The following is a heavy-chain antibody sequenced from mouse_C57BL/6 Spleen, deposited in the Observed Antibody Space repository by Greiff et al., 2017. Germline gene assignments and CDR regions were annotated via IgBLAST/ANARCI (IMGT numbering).Heavy chain of an antibody. V-gene: IGHV1-19*01. Sequence: EVQLQQSGPVLVKPGASVKMSCKASGYTFTDYYMNWVKQSHGKSLEWIGVINPYNGGTSYNQKFKGKATLTVDKSSSTAYMELNSLTSEDSAVYYCAGGSSYEGAMDDWGQGTSVTVSS. CDR2: INPYNGGT. J-gene: IGHJ4*01. CDR3: AGGSSYEGAMDD. D-gene: IGHD1-1*01. CDR1: GYTFTDYY.